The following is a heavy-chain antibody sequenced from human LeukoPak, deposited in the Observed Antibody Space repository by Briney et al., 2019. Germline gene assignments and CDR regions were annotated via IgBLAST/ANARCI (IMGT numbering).Heavy chain of an antibody. J-gene: IGHJ4*02. CDR1: GDSISNYY. V-gene: IGHV4-4*07. D-gene: IGHD3-22*01. CDR2: IYTSGST. Sequence: SETLSLTCTVSGDSISNYYWSWIRQPAGKGLEWVGRIYTSGSTNYNPSLKRRVTMSVDTSKNQFSLKLSSVTAADTAVYYCARSGYYYDSSAYYSDYWGQGTLVTVSS. CDR3: ARSGYYYDSSAYYSDY.